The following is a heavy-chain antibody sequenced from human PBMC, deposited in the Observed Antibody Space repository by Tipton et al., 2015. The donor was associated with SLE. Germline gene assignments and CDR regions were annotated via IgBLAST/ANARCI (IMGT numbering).Heavy chain of an antibody. J-gene: IGHJ4*02. V-gene: IGHV3-53*01. Sequence: GSLRLSCAASGFTFSSYSMNWVRQAPGKGLEWVSVIYSGGSTYYADSVKGRFTISRDNSKKTLYLQINSLRAEDTAVYYCARGESYWSCFDYWGQGTLVTVSS. D-gene: IGHD1-26*01. CDR2: IYSGGST. CDR3: ARGESYWSCFDY. CDR1: GFTFSSYS.